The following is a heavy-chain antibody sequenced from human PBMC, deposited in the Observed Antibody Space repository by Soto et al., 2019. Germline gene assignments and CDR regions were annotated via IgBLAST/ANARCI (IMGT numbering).Heavy chain of an antibody. CDR3: AREKLSPRAYYFDY. CDR2: ISYDGSNK. D-gene: IGHD3-16*02. J-gene: IGHJ4*02. V-gene: IGHV3-30-3*01. CDR1: GFTFSSYA. Sequence: PGGSLRLSCAASGFTFSSYAMHWVRQAPGKGLEWVAVISYDGSNKYYADSVKGRFTISRDNSKNTLYLQMNSLRAEDTAAYYCAREKLSPRAYYFDYWGQGTLVTVSS.